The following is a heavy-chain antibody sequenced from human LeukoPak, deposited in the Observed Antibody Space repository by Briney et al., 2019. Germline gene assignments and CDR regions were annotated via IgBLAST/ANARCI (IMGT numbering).Heavy chain of an antibody. J-gene: IGHJ4*02. V-gene: IGHV3-7*01. Sequence: GGSLRLSCTASGFSFNNYWMNWVRQAPGKGLEWVANIRQDGSEKYYVDSVKGRFTTSRDNAKNSLFLQMNSLRADDTAVYYCARTLAYCSGGSCYGTYFDYWGQGTLVTVSS. CDR1: GFSFNNYW. CDR2: IRQDGSEK. D-gene: IGHD2-15*01. CDR3: ARTLAYCSGGSCYGTYFDY.